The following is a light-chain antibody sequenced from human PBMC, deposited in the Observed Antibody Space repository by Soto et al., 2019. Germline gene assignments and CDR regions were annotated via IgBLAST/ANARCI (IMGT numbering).Light chain of an antibody. Sequence: DIVMTQSPDSLAVSLGERATINCKSSQSVLSRSDNNNYLAWFQQKPGQPPKALIYWASTRESGVPDRFSGSGSGTDFTLTITSLQAEDVAAYYCQQYYATPITFGQGTRLEVK. J-gene: IGKJ5*01. CDR2: WAS. CDR1: QSVLSRSDNNNY. V-gene: IGKV4-1*01. CDR3: QQYYATPIT.